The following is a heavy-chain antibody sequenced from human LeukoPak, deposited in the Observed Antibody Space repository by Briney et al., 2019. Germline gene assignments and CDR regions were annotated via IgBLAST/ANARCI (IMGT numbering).Heavy chain of an antibody. J-gene: IGHJ6*03. CDR1: GFTFSSCW. Sequence: GGSLRLSCAASGFTFSSCWMNWVRQAPGKGLGWVANIKQDGREKYYVDSVKGRFTISRDNAKNSPYLQMNSLRAEDTAVYYCARDDYDFWSGYFYYYYYYMDVWGKGTTVTVSS. V-gene: IGHV3-7*01. D-gene: IGHD3-3*01. CDR3: ARDDYDFWSGYFYYYYYYMDV. CDR2: IKQDGREK.